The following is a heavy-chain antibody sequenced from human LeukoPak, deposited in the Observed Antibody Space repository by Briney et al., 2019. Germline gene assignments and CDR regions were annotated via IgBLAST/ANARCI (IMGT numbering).Heavy chain of an antibody. CDR3: APRAHYYYMDV. V-gene: IGHV4-34*01. J-gene: IGHJ6*03. CDR2: INHSGST. CDR1: GGSFSGYY. Sequence: PSETLSLTCAVYGGSFSGYYWSWIRQPPGKGLEWIGEINHSGSTNYNPSLKSRVTISVDTSKNQFSLKLSSVTAADTAVYYCAPRAHYYYMDVWGKGTTVTVSS.